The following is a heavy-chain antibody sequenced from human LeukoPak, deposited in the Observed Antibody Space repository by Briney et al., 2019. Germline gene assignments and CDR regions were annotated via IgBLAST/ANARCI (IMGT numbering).Heavy chain of an antibody. CDR1: GGTFSSYA. D-gene: IGHD3-3*01. CDR3: ARGPYDFWSGPPSWYYMDV. Sequence: GASVKVSCKASGGTFSSYAISWVRQAPGQGLEWMGVIIRIFGTANYAQKFQGRVTITTDESTSTAYMELSSLRSEDTAVYYCARGPYDFWSGPPSWYYMDVWGKGTTVTVSS. V-gene: IGHV1-69*05. J-gene: IGHJ6*03. CDR2: IIRIFGTA.